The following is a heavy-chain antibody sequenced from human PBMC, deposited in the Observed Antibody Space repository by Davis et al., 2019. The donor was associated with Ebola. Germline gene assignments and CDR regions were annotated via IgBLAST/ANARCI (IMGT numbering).Heavy chain of an antibody. Sequence: GESLKISCAASGFTFSSYAMHWDRQAPGKGLEYVSGISSNGGRTYYADSVKGRLTISRDNSKNTLYLQMGSLRGEDMAVYYCARDQFGIAAREWGHYYYGMDVWGQGTTVTVSS. D-gene: IGHD6-6*01. CDR3: ARDQFGIAAREWGHYYYGMDV. CDR2: ISSNGGRT. J-gene: IGHJ6*02. V-gene: IGHV3-64*02. CDR1: GFTFSSYA.